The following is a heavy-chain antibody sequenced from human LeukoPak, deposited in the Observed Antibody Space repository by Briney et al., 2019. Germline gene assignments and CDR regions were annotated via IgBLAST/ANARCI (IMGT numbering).Heavy chain of an antibody. V-gene: IGHV4-59*01. CDR1: GGSISSYY. CDR2: IYYSGST. J-gene: IGHJ4*02. D-gene: IGHD4-17*01. Sequence: SETLSLTCTVSGGSISSYYWSWIRQPPGKGLEWIGYIYYSGSTNYNPSLKSRVTISVDTSKNQFSLKLSSVTAADTAVYYCAREGRYDYGLNWGQGTLVTASS. CDR3: AREGRYDYGLN.